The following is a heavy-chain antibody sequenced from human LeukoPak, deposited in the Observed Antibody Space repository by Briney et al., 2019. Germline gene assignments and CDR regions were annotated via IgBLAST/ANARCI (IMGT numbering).Heavy chain of an antibody. CDR2: INHSGST. CDR3: ARHHDYVWGSYRTKDAFDI. D-gene: IGHD3-16*02. J-gene: IGHJ3*02. Sequence: ETSETLSLTCAVYGGSFSGYYWSWIRQPPGKGLEWIGEINHSGSTNYNPSLKSRVTISVDTSKNQFSLKLSSVTAADTAVYYCARHHDYVWGSYRTKDAFDIWGQGTMVTVSS. CDR1: GGSFSGYY. V-gene: IGHV4-34*01.